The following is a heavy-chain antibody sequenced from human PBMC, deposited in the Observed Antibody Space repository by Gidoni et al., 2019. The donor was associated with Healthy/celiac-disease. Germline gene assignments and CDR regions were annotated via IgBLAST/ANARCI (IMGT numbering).Heavy chain of an antibody. CDR3: ARVGYCSSTSCYGLYGMDV. CDR2: ISAYNGNT. CDR1: GYPFTSYA. V-gene: IGHV1-18*01. J-gene: IGHJ6*02. Sequence: QVQLVQSGAEVKKPGASVKVSCKASGYPFTSYAISWVRQAPGQGLEWMGWISAYNGNTNYAQKLQGRVTMTTDTSTSTAYMELRSLRSDDTAVYYCARVGYCSSTSCYGLYGMDVWGQGTTVTVSS. D-gene: IGHD2-2*01.